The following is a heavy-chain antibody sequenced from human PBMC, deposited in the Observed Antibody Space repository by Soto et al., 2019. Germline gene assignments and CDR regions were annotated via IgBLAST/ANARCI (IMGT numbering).Heavy chain of an antibody. J-gene: IGHJ5*02. CDR3: ARGLGPGGYDRRRWFDP. CDR2: INHSGST. CDR1: GGSFSGYY. V-gene: IGHV4-34*01. Sequence: SETLSLTCAVYGGSFSGYYWSWNRQPPGKGLEWIGEINHSGSTNYNPSLKSRVTISVDTSKNQFSLKLSSVTAADTAVYYCARGLGPGGYDRRRWFDPCGQGTLVTVSS. D-gene: IGHD5-12*01.